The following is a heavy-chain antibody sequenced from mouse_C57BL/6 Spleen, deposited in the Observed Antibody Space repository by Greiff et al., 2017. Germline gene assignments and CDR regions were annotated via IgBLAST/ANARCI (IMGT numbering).Heavy chain of an antibody. CDR1: GFSLTSYA. D-gene: IGHD2-5*01. CDR2: IWTGGGT. J-gene: IGHJ4*01. V-gene: IGHV2-9-1*01. CDR3: ARAYSNYNAMGY. Sequence: VKLQESGPGLVAPSHSLSITCTVSGFSLTSYAISWVRQPPGKGLEWLGVIWTGGGTNNNPALNSRLSISKDNSKSQVFLKMNSLQTDDTARYYCARAYSNYNAMGYWGQGTSVTVSS.